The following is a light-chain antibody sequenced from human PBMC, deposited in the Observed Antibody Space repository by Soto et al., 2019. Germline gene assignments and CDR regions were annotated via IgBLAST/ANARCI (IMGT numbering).Light chain of an antibody. Sequence: QSALAQPRSVSGCLGQSVTISCTGTTSDVGGYNYVSWYQYHPGKAPKLIIYDVNNRPSGVPDRFSGSKSGNTASLTISGLRPEDEADYHCCSYAGSYLYVFGTGTKVTVL. CDR3: CSYAGSYLYV. CDR2: DVN. CDR1: TSDVGGYNY. J-gene: IGLJ1*01. V-gene: IGLV2-11*01.